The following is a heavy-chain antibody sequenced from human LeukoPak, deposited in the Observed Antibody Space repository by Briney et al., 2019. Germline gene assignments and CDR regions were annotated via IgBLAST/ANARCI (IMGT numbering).Heavy chain of an antibody. CDR2: INHSGRT. Sequence: PSETLSLTCAVYGESFSAYYWSWIRQPPGKGLEWIGEINHSGRTIYNPSLTSRVTISVDTSKNQFSLKLNSVTAADTAVYYCARSPVVPAASSTYMDVWGKGTTVTISS. CDR1: GESFSAYY. CDR3: ARSPVVPAASSTYMDV. V-gene: IGHV4-34*01. J-gene: IGHJ6*03. D-gene: IGHD2-2*01.